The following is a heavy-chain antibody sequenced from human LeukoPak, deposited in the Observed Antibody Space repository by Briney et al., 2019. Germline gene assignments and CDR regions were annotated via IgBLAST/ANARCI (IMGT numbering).Heavy chain of an antibody. J-gene: IGHJ6*03. V-gene: IGHV4-4*07. D-gene: IGHD3-10*01. CDR3: ARRCTWSYIYYNMGV. CDR2: IYISGST. CDR1: GGCISHYY. Sequence: SEAVSLTCTVCGGCISHYYWRWMRQPAGKALEGIGRIYISGSTNYNPSLKSRVTMSVDTSNNHFSLKCSSVTAADTAVYYCARRCTWSYIYYNMGVWGKGTTVTVPS.